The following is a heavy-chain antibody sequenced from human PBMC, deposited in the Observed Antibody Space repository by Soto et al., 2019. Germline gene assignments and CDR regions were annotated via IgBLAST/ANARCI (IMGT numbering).Heavy chain of an antibody. V-gene: IGHV4-59*11. Sequence: PSETLSLTCTVSGDSISPHYWTWVRRPPGKGLEWVGYVYYTGTTMYNPSLKSRLTISVDRSKNTLYLQMNSLRAEDTAVYYCAKVRGINWNYGARWFDPWGQGTLVTVSS. J-gene: IGHJ5*02. CDR3: AKVRGINWNYGARWFDP. D-gene: IGHD1-7*01. CDR1: GDSISPHY. CDR2: VYYTGTT.